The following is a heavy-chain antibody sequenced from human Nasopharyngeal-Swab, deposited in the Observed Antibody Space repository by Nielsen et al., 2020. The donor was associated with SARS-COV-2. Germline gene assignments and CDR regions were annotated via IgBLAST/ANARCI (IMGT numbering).Heavy chain of an antibody. CDR3: AKDYYDTLAGYYGPDF. J-gene: IGHJ4*02. CDR2: RSSDGSNK. Sequence: LKISCEASGFSFSSYGMHWVRPAPGKGLEWVTVRSSDGSNKYYADSVKGRFTISRDNSKNTLYLLMRSLRAEATALYYCAKDYYDTLAGYYGPDFWGQGTLVTVSS. D-gene: IGHD3-9*01. V-gene: IGHV3-30*18. CDR1: GFSFSSYG.